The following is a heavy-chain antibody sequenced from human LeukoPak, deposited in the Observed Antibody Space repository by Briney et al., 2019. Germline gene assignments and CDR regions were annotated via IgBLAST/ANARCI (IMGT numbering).Heavy chain of an antibody. Sequence: GGSLRLSCAASGFTFSSYAMSWVRQAPGKGLEWVSAISGSGGSTYYADSVKGRFTISRDNSKNTLYLQMNSLRAEDTAVYYCAKDQYCSGGSCPPRYYYGMDVRGQGTTVTVSS. D-gene: IGHD2-15*01. CDR2: ISGSGGST. CDR1: GFTFSSYA. CDR3: AKDQYCSGGSCPPRYYYGMDV. V-gene: IGHV3-23*01. J-gene: IGHJ6*02.